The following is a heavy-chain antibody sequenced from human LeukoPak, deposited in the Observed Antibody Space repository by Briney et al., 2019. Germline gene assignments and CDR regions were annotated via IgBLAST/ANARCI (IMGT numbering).Heavy chain of an antibody. V-gene: IGHV4-38-2*02. J-gene: IGHJ3*01. Sequence: SETLSLTCAVSGYSISRGYYWGWIRQAPGKGLELIGSIRHTGKTYYHPSLKSRVTISIDTSKNQFSLKVTYVTAADTAVYFCARDASLGSGPTDGFDLWGRGTLVTVSS. CDR3: ARDASLGSGPTDGFDL. CDR1: GYSISRGYY. D-gene: IGHD2-15*01. CDR2: IRHTGKT.